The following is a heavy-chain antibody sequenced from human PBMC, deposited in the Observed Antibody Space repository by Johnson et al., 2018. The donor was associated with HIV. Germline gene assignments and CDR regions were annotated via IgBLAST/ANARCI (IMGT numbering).Heavy chain of an antibody. CDR1: GFTFSSYG. Sequence: QVQLVESGGGVVQPGRSLRLSCAASGFTFSSYGMHWVRQAPGKGLEWVAFIRYDGSNKYYADSVKGRFTISRDNSKNTLYLQMNSLRAEDTAVYYCARQPDNFWSSDAFDIWGQGTMVTVSS. V-gene: IGHV3-33*01. J-gene: IGHJ3*02. CDR2: IRYDGSNK. CDR3: ARQPDNFWSSDAFDI. D-gene: IGHD3-3*01.